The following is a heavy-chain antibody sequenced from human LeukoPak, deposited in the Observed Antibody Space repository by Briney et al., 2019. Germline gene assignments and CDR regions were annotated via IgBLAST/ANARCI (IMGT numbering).Heavy chain of an antibody. J-gene: IGHJ4*02. V-gene: IGHV3-23*01. D-gene: IGHD1-1*01. CDR1: GFTFSSYG. Sequence: PGGSLRLSCAASGFTFSSYGMSWVRQAPGKGLEWVSAISGSGGSTHYADSVKGRFTISRDNSKNTLYLQMNSLRAEDTAVYYCAKDLNWNDDLDYWGQGTLVTVSS. CDR2: ISGSGGST. CDR3: AKDLNWNDDLDY.